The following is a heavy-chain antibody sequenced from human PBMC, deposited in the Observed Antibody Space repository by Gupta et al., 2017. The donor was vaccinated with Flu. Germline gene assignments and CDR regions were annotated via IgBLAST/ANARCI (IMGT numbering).Heavy chain of an antibody. J-gene: IGHJ6*02. CDR2: VYPADSDV. CDR3: ARQNYDESLYNGLDV. Sequence: EVQLVQSGPEVKKTGESLKISCETSGYRFSLYWIAWVRQMPGKGLEWMGMVYPADSDVRYSPSFQGHVTIAADRSTNTAFLQWKSLAASDSGIYYCARQNYDESLYNGLDVWGQGTTVIVSS. V-gene: IGHV5-51*01. D-gene: IGHD4-17*01. CDR1: GYRFSLYW.